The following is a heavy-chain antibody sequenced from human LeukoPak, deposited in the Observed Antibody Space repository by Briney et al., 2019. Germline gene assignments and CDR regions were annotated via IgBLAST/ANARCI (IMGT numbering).Heavy chain of an antibody. V-gene: IGHV4-34*01. J-gene: IGHJ6*03. D-gene: IGHD5-24*01. CDR2: INHSGST. Sequence: SETLSLTCAVYGGSFSGYYWSWIRQPPGKGLEWIGEINHSGSTNYNPSLKSRVTISVDTSKNQFSLKLSSVTAADTAVYYCARRRRDGYNYGFNYYYMDVWGKGTTVTISS. CDR3: ARRRRDGYNYGFNYYYMDV. CDR1: GGSFSGYY.